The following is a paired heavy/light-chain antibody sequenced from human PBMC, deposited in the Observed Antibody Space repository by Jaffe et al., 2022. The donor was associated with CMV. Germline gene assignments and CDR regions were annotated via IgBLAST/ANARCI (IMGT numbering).Light chain of an antibody. Sequence: DIVMTQSPDSLAVSLGERATINCKSSQSVLYSSNNKNYLAWYQQKPGQPPKLLIYWASTRESGVPDRFSGSGSGTDFTLTISSLQAEDVAVYYCQQYYRTPDTFGQGTKLEIK. CDR1: QSVLYSSNNKNY. J-gene: IGKJ2*01. CDR3: QQYYRTPDT. CDR2: WAS. V-gene: IGKV4-1*01.
Heavy chain of an antibody. J-gene: IGHJ4*02. Sequence: EVQLVESGGGLVQPGGSLRLSCAASGFTFSSYAMSWVRQAPGKGLEWVSAISGSGGSTYYADSVKGRFTISRDNSKNTLYLQMNSLRAEDTAVYYCAKDQPYSSSWYDRWGYFDYWGQGTLVTVSS. CDR1: GFTFSSYA. CDR3: AKDQPYSSSWYDRWGYFDY. D-gene: IGHD6-13*01. CDR2: ISGSGGST. V-gene: IGHV3-23*04.